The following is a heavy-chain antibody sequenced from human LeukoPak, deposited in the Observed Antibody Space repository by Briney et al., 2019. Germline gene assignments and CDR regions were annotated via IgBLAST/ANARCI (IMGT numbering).Heavy chain of an antibody. Sequence: PGGSLRHSCAASGFTFDDYGMSWVRQAPGKGLEWFSGINWNGGSTGYADSVKGRFTISRDNAKNSLYLQMNSLRAEDTALYYCARARGSGGSGSYSFFDYWGQGTLVTVSS. CDR1: GFTFDDYG. J-gene: IGHJ4*02. CDR3: ARARGSGGSGSYSFFDY. D-gene: IGHD3-10*01. CDR2: INWNGGST. V-gene: IGHV3-20*04.